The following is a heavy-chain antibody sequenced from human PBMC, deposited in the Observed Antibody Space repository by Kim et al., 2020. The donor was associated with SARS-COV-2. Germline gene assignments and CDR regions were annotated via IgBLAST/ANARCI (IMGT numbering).Heavy chain of an antibody. J-gene: IGHJ5*02. CDR1: GGSISSYY. D-gene: IGHD4-4*01. V-gene: IGHV4-59*01. Sequence: SETLSLTCTVSGGSISSYYWSWIRQPPGKGLEWIGYIYYSGSTNYNPSLKSRVTISVDTSKNQFSLKLSSVTAADTAVYYCARTINDYRGGDWFDPWGQGTLVTVSS. CDR3: ARTINDYRGGDWFDP. CDR2: IYYSGST.